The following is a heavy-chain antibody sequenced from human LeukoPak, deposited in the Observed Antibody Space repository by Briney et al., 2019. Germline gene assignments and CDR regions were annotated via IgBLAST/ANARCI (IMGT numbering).Heavy chain of an antibody. CDR1: GFTFSNNA. D-gene: IGHD1/OR15-1a*01. V-gene: IGHV3-23*01. J-gene: IGHJ4*02. Sequence: GGSLRLSCSASGFTFSNNAMSWVRQAPGKGLEWVSAIVGSGTSTFYADSVQGRFTISRDNSKNTLYLQMNSLRADDTAVYYCAKDFRDEHYWGQGTLVTVSS. CDR3: AKDFRDEHY. CDR2: IVGSGTST.